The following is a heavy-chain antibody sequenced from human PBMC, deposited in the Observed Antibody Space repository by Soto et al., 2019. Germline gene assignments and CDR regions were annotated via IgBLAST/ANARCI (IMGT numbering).Heavy chain of an antibody. Sequence: SAKVSCKASGGTFSSYTISWVRQAPGQGLEWMGRIIPILGIANYAQKFQGRVTITADKSTSTAYMELSSLRSEDTAVYYCAQSLWFGELSVPWGQGTLVTVSS. V-gene: IGHV1-69*02. J-gene: IGHJ5*02. CDR1: GGTFSSYT. D-gene: IGHD3-10*01. CDR2: IIPILGIA. CDR3: AQSLWFGELSVP.